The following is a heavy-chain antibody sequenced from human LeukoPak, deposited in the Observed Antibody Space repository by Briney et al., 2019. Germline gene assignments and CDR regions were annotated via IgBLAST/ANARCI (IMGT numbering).Heavy chain of an antibody. CDR3: ARDGRSGAHDY. CDR1: GFTVSSNY. CDR2: IYSGGST. D-gene: IGHD2-15*01. V-gene: IGHV3-66*01. J-gene: IGHJ4*02. Sequence: PGGSLRPSCAASGFTVSSNYMSWVRQAPGKGLEWVSVIYSGGSTYYADSVKGRFTISRDNSKNTLYLQMNSLRAEDTAVYYCARDGRSGAHDYWGQGTLVTVSS.